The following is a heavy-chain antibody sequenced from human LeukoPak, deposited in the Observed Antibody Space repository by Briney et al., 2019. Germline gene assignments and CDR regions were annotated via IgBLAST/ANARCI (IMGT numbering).Heavy chain of an antibody. Sequence: QAGGSLRLSCAASGFTFSSYGMHWVRQAPGKGLEWVAFIRYDGSNKYYADSVKGRFTISRDNPKNTLYLQMNSLRAEDTAVYYCAKDFVWFGELLMSAYADYWGQGTLVTVSS. CDR3: AKDFVWFGELLMSAYADY. CDR1: GFTFSSYG. J-gene: IGHJ4*02. V-gene: IGHV3-30*02. CDR2: IRYDGSNK. D-gene: IGHD3-10*01.